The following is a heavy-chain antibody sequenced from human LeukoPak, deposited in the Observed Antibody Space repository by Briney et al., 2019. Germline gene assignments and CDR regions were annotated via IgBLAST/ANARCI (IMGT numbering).Heavy chain of an antibody. J-gene: IGHJ4*02. CDR1: GGSISSYY. CDR2: IYTSGST. V-gene: IGHV4-4*07. CDR3: ARDLSDFWSGSLDY. D-gene: IGHD3-3*01. Sequence: SETLSLTCTVSGGSISSYYWSWIRQPAGKGLEWIGRIYTSGSTNYNPSLKSRVTMSVDTSKNQFSLKLSSVTAADTAVYYCARDLSDFWSGSLDYWGQGTLVTVSS.